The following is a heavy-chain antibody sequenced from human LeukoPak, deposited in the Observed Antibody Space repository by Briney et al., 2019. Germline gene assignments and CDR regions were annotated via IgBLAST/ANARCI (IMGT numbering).Heavy chain of an antibody. J-gene: IGHJ4*02. Sequence: SETLSLTCTVSGGSISSYYWSWIRQPAGKGLEWIGRIYTSGSTHYNPSLKSRVTMSVDTSKNQFSLKLSSVTAADTAVYYCARVGNYYDSSGYSYFDYWGQGTLVTVSS. CDR1: GGSISSYY. CDR2: IYTSGST. D-gene: IGHD3-22*01. V-gene: IGHV4-4*07. CDR3: ARVGNYYDSSGYSYFDY.